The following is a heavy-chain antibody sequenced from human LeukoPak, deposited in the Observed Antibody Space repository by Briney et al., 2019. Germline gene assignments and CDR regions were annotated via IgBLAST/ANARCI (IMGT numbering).Heavy chain of an antibody. CDR2: IRQDGSDK. J-gene: IGHJ4*02. CDR1: GFMFNNYW. D-gene: IGHD3-10*01. CDR3: ARDKGFGGSSFDY. Sequence: GGSLRLSCVVSGFMFNNYWMSWVRQAPGKGLEWVATIRQDGSDKYFLDSVRGRFTISRDNAENSLYLQINSLRAEDTAVYYCARDKGFGGSSFDYWGQGTLVTVSS. V-gene: IGHV3-7*01.